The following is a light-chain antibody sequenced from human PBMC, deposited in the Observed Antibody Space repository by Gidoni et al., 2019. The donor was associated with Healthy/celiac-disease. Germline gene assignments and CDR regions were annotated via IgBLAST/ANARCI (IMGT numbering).Light chain of an antibody. V-gene: IGKV1-5*01. CDR3: QQYNSYPWT. J-gene: IGKJ1*01. Sequence: DIQMTQSPSTLSASVGDRVTITRRANQSISSWLAWYQQKPGKAPKLLIYVASSLESGVPSRFSGSGSGTEFTLTISSLQPDDFATYYCQQYNSYPWTFXQXTKVEIK. CDR2: VAS. CDR1: QSISSW.